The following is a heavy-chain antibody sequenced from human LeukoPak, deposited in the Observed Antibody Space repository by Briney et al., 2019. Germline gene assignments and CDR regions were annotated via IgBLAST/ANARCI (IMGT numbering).Heavy chain of an antibody. V-gene: IGHV3-23*01. CDR3: AKDPESITIFGVASDV. Sequence: GGSLRLSCAASGFTFSSYAMSWVRQAPGKGLEWVSAISGSGGGTYYADSVKGRFTISRDNSKNTLYLQMNSLRAEDTAVYYCAKDPESITIFGVASDVWGKGTTVTVSS. CDR1: GFTFSSYA. D-gene: IGHD3-3*01. CDR2: ISGSGGGT. J-gene: IGHJ6*04.